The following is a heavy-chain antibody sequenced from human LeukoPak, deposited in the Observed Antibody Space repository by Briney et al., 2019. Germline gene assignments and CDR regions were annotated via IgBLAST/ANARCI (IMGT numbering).Heavy chain of an antibody. Sequence: ASVKVSCKASGYTFTSYGISWVRQAPGQGLEWMGWISAYNGNTNYAQKLQGRVTMTTDTSTSTAYMELRSLRSDDTVVYYCARASPDLIQGAVDYWGQGTLVTVSS. CDR2: ISAYNGNT. D-gene: IGHD1-1*01. V-gene: IGHV1-18*01. CDR1: GYTFTSYG. J-gene: IGHJ4*02. CDR3: ARASPDLIQGAVDY.